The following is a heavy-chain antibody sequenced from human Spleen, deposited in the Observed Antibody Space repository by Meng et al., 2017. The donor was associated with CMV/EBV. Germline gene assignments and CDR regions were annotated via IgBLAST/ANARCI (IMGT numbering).Heavy chain of an antibody. CDR1: IFTSTTSW. CDR3: EESNGGK. V-gene: IGHV3-7*01. CDR2: MRQDGGLR. J-gene: IGHJ4*02. Sequence: SLRLSCTGSIFTSTTSWVNWVRQAPGKGLEWVANMRQDGGLRYYLDSVKGRFTISRDSAQNSLYLHMNSLRAEDTAVYYCEESNGGKWGQGSLVTVSS. D-gene: IGHD3-16*01.